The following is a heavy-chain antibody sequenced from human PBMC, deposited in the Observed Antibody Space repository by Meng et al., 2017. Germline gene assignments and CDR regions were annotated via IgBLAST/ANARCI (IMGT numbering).Heavy chain of an antibody. D-gene: IGHD3-9*01. J-gene: IGHJ6*02. CDR3: ARENYDILTGYYSPLYYYYYGMDV. CDR1: GYTFTSYG. Sequence: ASVKVSCKASGYTFTSYGISWVRQAPGQGLEWMGWISAYKANTNYAQKLQGRVTMTTDTSTSTAYMELRSLRSDDTAVYYCARENYDILTGYYSPLYYYYYGMDVWGQGTTVTVSS. V-gene: IGHV1-18*01. CDR2: ISAYKANT.